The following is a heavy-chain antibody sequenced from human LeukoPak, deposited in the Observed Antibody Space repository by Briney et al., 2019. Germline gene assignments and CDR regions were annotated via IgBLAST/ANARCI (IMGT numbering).Heavy chain of an antibody. CDR3: ARSDHYYYMDV. V-gene: IGHV1-18*01. J-gene: IGHJ6*03. Sequence: EASVKVSCKASGYTFTSYGISWVRQAPGQGLEWMGWINPNSGGTNYAQKLQGRVTMTTDTSTSTAYMELRSLRSDDTAVYYCARSDHYYYMDVWGKGTTVTVSS. CDR2: INPNSGGT. CDR1: GYTFTSYG.